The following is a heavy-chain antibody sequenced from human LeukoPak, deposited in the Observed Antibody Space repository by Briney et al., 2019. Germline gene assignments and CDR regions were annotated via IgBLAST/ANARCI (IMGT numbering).Heavy chain of an antibody. CDR2: ISAYNGNT. V-gene: IGHV1-18*01. J-gene: IGHJ4*02. CDR1: GYTFTSYG. CDR3: ARGVTGAYCGGDCSDYFDY. Sequence: GASVKVSCKASGYTFTSYGISWVRQAPGQGLEWMGLISAYNGNTNYAQKLQGRVTMTTDTSTSTAYMELRSLRSDDTAVYYCARGVTGAYCGGDCSDYFDYWGQGTLVTVSS. D-gene: IGHD2-21*02.